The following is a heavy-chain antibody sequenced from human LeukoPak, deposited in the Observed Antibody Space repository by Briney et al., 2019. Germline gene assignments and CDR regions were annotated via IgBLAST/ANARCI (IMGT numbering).Heavy chain of an antibody. CDR2: INHSGST. Sequence: PSETLSLTCAVYGGSFSGYYWSWIRQPSGKGLEWIGEINHSGSTNYNPSLKSRVTISVDTSKNQFSLKLSSVTAADTAVYYCASPHGASYYYFDYWGQGTLVTVSS. V-gene: IGHV4-34*01. D-gene: IGHD4/OR15-4a*01. CDR3: ASPHGASYYYFDY. J-gene: IGHJ4*02. CDR1: GGSFSGYY.